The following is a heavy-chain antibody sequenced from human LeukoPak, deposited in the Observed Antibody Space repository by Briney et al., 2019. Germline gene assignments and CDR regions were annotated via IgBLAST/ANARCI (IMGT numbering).Heavy chain of an antibody. CDR3: AGAPPRTIFGVVISLLYFDY. J-gene: IGHJ4*02. CDR2: IYHSGST. Sequence: SETLSLTCAVPGYSISSGYYWGWIRQPPGKGLEWIGSIYHSGSTYYNPSLKSRVTISVDTSKNQFSLKLSSVTAADTAVYYCAGAPPRTIFGVVISLLYFDYWGQGTLVTVSS. D-gene: IGHD3-3*01. V-gene: IGHV4-38-2*01. CDR1: GYSISSGYY.